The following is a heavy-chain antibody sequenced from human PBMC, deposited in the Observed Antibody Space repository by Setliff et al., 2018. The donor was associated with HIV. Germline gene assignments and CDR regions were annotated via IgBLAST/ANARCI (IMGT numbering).Heavy chain of an antibody. D-gene: IGHD5-18*01. V-gene: IGHV4-38-2*01. J-gene: IGHJ4*02. CDR3: ARGGLYSPAPPGEGHFFDY. CDR2: MYDSGST. Sequence: KPSETLSLTCAVSGYSISSGYYWGWLRQPPGKGLEWIGSMYDSGSTYYNPSLKSRVTISVDSSKNQFSLKLNSVTAADTAVYYCARGGLYSPAPPGEGHFFDYWGQGTLVTVSS. CDR1: GYSISSGYY.